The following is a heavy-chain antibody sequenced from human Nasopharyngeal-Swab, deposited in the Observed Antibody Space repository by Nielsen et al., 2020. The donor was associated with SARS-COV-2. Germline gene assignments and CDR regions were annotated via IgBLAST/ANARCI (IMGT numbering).Heavy chain of an antibody. CDR3: AHTGYCSSGSCYYYYDY. Sequence: RQAPGKALEWLALIYWNDDKRYSPSLNSRLTITKDTSKNQVVLTLTDMDPVDTATYYCAHTGYCSSGSCYYYYDYWGPGTLVTVSS. CDR2: IYWNDDK. J-gene: IGHJ4*02. V-gene: IGHV2-5*01. D-gene: IGHD2-2*01.